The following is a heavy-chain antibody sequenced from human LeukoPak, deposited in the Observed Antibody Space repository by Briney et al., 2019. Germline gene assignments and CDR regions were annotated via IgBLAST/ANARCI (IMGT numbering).Heavy chain of an antibody. CDR3: AREVDCSSTSCYAANWFDP. CDR1: GYTFTSYD. J-gene: IGHJ5*02. D-gene: IGHD2-2*01. CDR2: MNPNSGNT. Sequence: ASVKVSCKASGYTFTSYDINWVRQATGQGLEWMGWMNPNSGNTGYAQKFQGRVTMTRNTSISTAYMELSSLRSEDTAVYYCAREVDCSSTSCYAANWFDPWGQGTLVTVSS. V-gene: IGHV1-8*01.